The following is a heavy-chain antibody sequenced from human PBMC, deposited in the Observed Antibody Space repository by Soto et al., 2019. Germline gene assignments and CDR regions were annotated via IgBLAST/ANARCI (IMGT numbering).Heavy chain of an antibody. V-gene: IGHV1-69*01. CDR3: ASLGEMATILNYYYGMDV. CDR1: GGTFSSYA. J-gene: IGHJ6*02. CDR2: IIPIFGTA. D-gene: IGHD5-12*01. Sequence: QVQLVQSGAEVKKPGSSVKVSCKASGGTFSSYAISWVRQAPGQGLEWMGGIIPIFGTANYAQKFQGRVTITADESTSKAYMELSSLRSEDTAVYYCASLGEMATILNYYYGMDVWGQGTTVTVSS.